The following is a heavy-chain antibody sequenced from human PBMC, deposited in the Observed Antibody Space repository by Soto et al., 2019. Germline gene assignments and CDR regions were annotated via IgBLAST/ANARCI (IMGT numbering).Heavy chain of an antibody. V-gene: IGHV1-69*01. D-gene: IGHD2-8*01. CDR3: ARDPQCNNGLCRHYYYYGMDV. CDR1: GGTFSSYA. J-gene: IGHJ6*02. Sequence: QVQLVQSGAEVKKPGSSVKVSCKASGGTFSSYAISWVRQAPGQGLEWMGGIIPIFGTANYAQKLQVRVTITADESTSTAYMELSSLRSEDTAVYYCARDPQCNNGLCRHYYYYGMDVWGQGTTVTVSS. CDR2: IIPIFGTA.